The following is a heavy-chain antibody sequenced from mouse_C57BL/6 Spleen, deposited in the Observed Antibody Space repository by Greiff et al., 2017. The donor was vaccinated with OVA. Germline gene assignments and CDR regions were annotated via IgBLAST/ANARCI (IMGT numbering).Heavy chain of an antibody. J-gene: IGHJ1*03. Sequence: VKLLESGPELVKPGASVKISCKASGYTFTDYYINWVKQRPGQGLEWIGWIFPGSGSTYYNEKFKGKATLTVDKSSSTAYMLLSSLTSEDSAVYFCARSYGNYEGWYFDVWGTGTTVTVSS. D-gene: IGHD2-1*01. CDR1: GYTFTDYY. CDR2: IFPGSGST. V-gene: IGHV1-75*01. CDR3: ARSYGNYEGWYFDV.